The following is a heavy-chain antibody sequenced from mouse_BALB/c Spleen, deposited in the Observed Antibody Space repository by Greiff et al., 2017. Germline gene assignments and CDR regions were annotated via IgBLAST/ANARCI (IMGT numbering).Heavy chain of an antibody. CDR2: IRSKSNNYAT. CDR1: GFTFNTNA. J-gene: IGHJ4*01. V-gene: IGHV10S3*01. Sequence: GGGLVQPKGSLKLSCAASGFTFNTNAMNWVRQAPGKGLEWVARIRSKSNNYATYYADSVKDRFTISRDDSQSMLYLQMNNLKTEDTAMYYCVRFSYLYYAMDYWGQGTSVTVSS. CDR3: VRFSYLYYAMDY. D-gene: IGHD5-1*01.